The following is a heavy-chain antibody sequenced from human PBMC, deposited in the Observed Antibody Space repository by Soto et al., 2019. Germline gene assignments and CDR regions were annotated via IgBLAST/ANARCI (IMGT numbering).Heavy chain of an antibody. CDR1: GGSINSDY. CDR2: ISYSGKT. V-gene: IGHV4-59*01. D-gene: IGHD3-16*01. J-gene: IGHJ4*02. CDR3: ARMTGLGEISPYFDR. Sequence: QVQLHESGPGLVKPSETLSLTCTVSGGSINSDYWTWIRQPPGKGLDWIAYISYSGKTNYNPSLKSRVNISIVMSKNQFSLKLSSVTAADTAVYYCARMTGLGEISPYFDRWGQGILVTVSS.